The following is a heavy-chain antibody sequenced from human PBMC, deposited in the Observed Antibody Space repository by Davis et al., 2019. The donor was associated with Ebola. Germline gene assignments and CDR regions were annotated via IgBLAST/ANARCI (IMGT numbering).Heavy chain of an antibody. CDR1: GFTFSSYD. CDR2: IGTAGDT. D-gene: IGHD3/OR15-3a*01. Sequence: GGSLRLSCAASGFTFSSYDMHWVRQATGKGLEWVSAIGTAGDTYYPGSVKGRFTISRDNSKNTLYLQMNSLRAEDTAVYYCAKMDFNDAFDTWGPGTMVTVSS. CDR3: AKMDFNDAFDT. V-gene: IGHV3-13*01. J-gene: IGHJ3*02.